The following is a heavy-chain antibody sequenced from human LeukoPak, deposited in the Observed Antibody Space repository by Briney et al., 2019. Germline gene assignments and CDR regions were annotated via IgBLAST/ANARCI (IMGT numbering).Heavy chain of an antibody. CDR3: ARVGGYGSGSFYYYYYMDV. Sequence: SETLSLTCTVSGGSISNYYWGWIRQAPGKGLEWIGYIYYSGSTNYNPSLKSRVTISVDTSKNQFSLKLSSVTAADTAVYYCARVGGYGSGSFYYYYYMDVWGKGTTVTISS. J-gene: IGHJ6*03. V-gene: IGHV4-59*01. CDR2: IYYSGST. CDR1: GGSISNYY. D-gene: IGHD3-10*01.